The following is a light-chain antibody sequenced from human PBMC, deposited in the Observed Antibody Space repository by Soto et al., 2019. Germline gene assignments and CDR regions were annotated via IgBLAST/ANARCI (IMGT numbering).Light chain of an antibody. CDR1: QGLSSY. CDR2: VAS. Sequence: IQLTQSPSPLSASVGDRVTITCRASQGLSSYLSWYQQKPGKAPKLLINVASTLQSGVPSRFSGSGSGTDFTLAISSLQPEDFATYYCQQSSSTPQTFGGGTKVDIK. J-gene: IGKJ4*01. CDR3: QQSSSTPQT. V-gene: IGKV1-39*01.